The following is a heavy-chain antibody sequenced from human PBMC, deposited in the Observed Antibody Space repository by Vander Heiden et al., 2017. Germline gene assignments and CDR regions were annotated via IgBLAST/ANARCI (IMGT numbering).Heavy chain of an antibody. D-gene: IGHD4-4*01. CDR2: IYVDDSDT. J-gene: IGHJ5*02. CDR3: ARGRGYSPYNWFDP. CDR1: GNTFATYW. Sequence: EVQLVQSGAEVRKPGESLKISCKGSGNTFATYWIGWVRQMPGKGLEWMGIIYVDDSDTRYSRSFKGQVTISADKSINTAYLQWSSLKASDTAIYYCARGRGYSPYNWFDPWGQGTLVTVSS. V-gene: IGHV5-51*01.